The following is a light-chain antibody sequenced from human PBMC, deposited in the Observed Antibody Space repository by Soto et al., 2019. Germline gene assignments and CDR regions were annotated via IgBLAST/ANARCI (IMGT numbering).Light chain of an antibody. J-gene: IGKJ2*01. Sequence: DIRVTQSPSFLSASVGDRVTITCRASQGISNYLAWYQQKPGRAPKLLIYTASTLHSGVPSRFSGSGSGTEFTLTISSLQPEDFATYYCQQFKNYPRTFGQGTKLEIK. CDR3: QQFKNYPRT. V-gene: IGKV1-9*01. CDR1: QGISNY. CDR2: TAS.